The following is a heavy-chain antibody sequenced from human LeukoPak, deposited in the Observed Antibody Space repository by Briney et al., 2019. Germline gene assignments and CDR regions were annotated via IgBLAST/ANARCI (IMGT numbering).Heavy chain of an antibody. D-gene: IGHD6-19*01. CDR2: IKSKTDGGTT. CDR1: GFTFSNAW. J-gene: IGHJ6*02. V-gene: IGHV3-15*01. CDR3: TTAINSSGVDGYYYYYGMDV. Sequence: NTGGSLRLSCAASGFTFSNAWMSWVRQAPGKGLEWVGRIKSKTDGGTTDYAAPVKGRFTISRDDSKNTLYLQMNSLKTEDTAVYYCTTAINSSGVDGYYYYYGMDVWGQGTTVTVSS.